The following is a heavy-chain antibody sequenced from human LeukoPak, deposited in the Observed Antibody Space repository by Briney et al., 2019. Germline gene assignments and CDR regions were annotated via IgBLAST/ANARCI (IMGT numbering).Heavy chain of an antibody. V-gene: IGHV1-3*03. J-gene: IGHJ3*01. CDR3: ARERGIRDASDF. CDR2: ISVGNGDS. CDR1: GYTFTSYT. D-gene: IGHD1-14*01. Sequence: ASVKVSCKASGYTFTSYTIHWVRQAPGQSLEWMGWISVGNGDSKCSQEFQGRVTLTRDTSATTAYLEVSSLRPEDMAVYYCARERGIRDASDFRGHGTMVTVSS.